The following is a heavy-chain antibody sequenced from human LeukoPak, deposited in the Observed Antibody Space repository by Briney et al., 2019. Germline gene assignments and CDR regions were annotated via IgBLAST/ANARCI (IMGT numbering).Heavy chain of an antibody. D-gene: IGHD3-10*01. J-gene: IGHJ4*02. V-gene: IGHV3-23*01. Sequence: GGSLRLSCAASGFTFSSYAMSWVRQAPGKGLEWVSAISGSGGSTFYADSVKGRFTISRDNSKNTLYLQMNSLRAEDTAEYYCAREVVVRGVLDYWGQGTLVTVSS. CDR2: ISGSGGST. CDR1: GFTFSSYA. CDR3: AREVVVRGVLDY.